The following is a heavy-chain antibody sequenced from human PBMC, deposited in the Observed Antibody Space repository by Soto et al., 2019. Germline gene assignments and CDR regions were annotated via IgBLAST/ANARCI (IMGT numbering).Heavy chain of an antibody. D-gene: IGHD3-16*02. CDR2: LYYSGST. V-gene: IGHV4-31*03. Sequence: QVQLQESGPGLVKPSQTLSLTCTVSGGSISSGGYYWSWIRQHPGKGLEWIGYLYYSGSTYYNPSLKSRVTISVDTSKNPFSLTRSSVPAQDTAVYYCATVFVYWPQFYPWGPGTLVTVSS. CDR3: ATVFVYWPQFYP. CDR1: GGSISSGGYY. J-gene: IGHJ5*02.